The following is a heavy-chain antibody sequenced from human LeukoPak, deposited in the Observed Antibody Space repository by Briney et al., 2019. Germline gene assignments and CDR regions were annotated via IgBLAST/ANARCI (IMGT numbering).Heavy chain of an antibody. V-gene: IGHV1-46*01. CDR2: INPSGGST. CDR1: GYTFTSYY. Sequence: ASVKVSCKASGYTFTSYYMHWVRQAPGQGLEWMGIINPSGGSTSYAQKFQGRVTMTRDTSTSTVYMELSSLRSEDTAVYYCARGVYDLWSGAKGGGWFDPWGQGTLVTVSS. J-gene: IGHJ5*02. CDR3: ARGVYDLWSGAKGGGWFDP. D-gene: IGHD3-3*01.